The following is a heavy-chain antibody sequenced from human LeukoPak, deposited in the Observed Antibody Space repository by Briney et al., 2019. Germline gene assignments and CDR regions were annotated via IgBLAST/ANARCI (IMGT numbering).Heavy chain of an antibody. D-gene: IGHD3-22*01. CDR1: GFTFSDYY. CDR2: ISPSSSDT. V-gene: IGHV3-11*03. Sequence: PGGSLRLSCAASGFTFSDYYMSWFRQAPGKGLEWVSYISPSSSDTKYADSVKGRFTISRDNAKNSLYLQMNSLSAEDTAVFYCARSPSGSADYWGQGTLVTVSS. CDR3: ARSPSGSADY. J-gene: IGHJ4*02.